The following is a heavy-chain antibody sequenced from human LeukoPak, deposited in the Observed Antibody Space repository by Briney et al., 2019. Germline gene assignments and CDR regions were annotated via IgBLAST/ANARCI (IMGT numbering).Heavy chain of an antibody. CDR3: TRASGYSSGSVDY. CDR2: ISWNSGGI. CDR1: GFTFDDHG. J-gene: IGHJ4*02. V-gene: IGHV3-9*03. Sequence: GGSLRLSCAASGFTFDDHGMHWVRQAPGKGLEWVSGISWNSGGIGYADSVKGRFTISRDNAKSTLYLQMNSLRTDDMALYYCTRASGYSSGSVDYWGQGTLVTVSS. D-gene: IGHD5-18*01.